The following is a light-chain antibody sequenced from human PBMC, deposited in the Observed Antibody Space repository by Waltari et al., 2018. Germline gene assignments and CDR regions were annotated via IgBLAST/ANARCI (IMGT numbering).Light chain of an antibody. Sequence: EIVLTQSPSTLSLSPGERATLSCRASQSVSRNYLNWYQQKGGQAPRLLIHGASIRATGIPARFSGSGSGTDFTLTISRLEPEDFAVYYCQQYDGEVLTFGGGTKVEI. CDR2: GAS. CDR1: QSVSRNY. V-gene: IGKV3-20*01. CDR3: QQYDGEVLT. J-gene: IGKJ4*01.